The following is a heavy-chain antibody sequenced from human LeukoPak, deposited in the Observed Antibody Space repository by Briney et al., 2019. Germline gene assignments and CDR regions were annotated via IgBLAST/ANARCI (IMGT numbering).Heavy chain of an antibody. J-gene: IGHJ3*02. D-gene: IGHD5-24*01. Sequence: GASVEVSCKASGGTFSSYAISWVRQAPGQGLEWMGRIIPIFGTANYAQKFQGRVTITTDESTSTAYMELSSLRSEDTAVYYCASRHPRDGYNCAFDIWGQGTMVTVSS. CDR3: ASRHPRDGYNCAFDI. CDR1: GGTFSSYA. V-gene: IGHV1-69*05. CDR2: IIPIFGTA.